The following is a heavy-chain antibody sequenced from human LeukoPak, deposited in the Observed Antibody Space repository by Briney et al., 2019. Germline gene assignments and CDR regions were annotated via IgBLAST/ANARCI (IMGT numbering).Heavy chain of an antibody. CDR1: GFTFSSYS. CDR2: ISSSSSYI. J-gene: IGHJ3*02. Sequence: GGSLRLSCAASGFTFSSYSMNWVRQAPGKGLEWVSSISSSSSYIYYADSVKGRFTIPRDNAKNSLYLQMNSLRAEDTAVYYCARPDEQQLVRDAFDIWGQGTMVTVSS. V-gene: IGHV3-21*01. D-gene: IGHD6-13*01. CDR3: ARPDEQQLVRDAFDI.